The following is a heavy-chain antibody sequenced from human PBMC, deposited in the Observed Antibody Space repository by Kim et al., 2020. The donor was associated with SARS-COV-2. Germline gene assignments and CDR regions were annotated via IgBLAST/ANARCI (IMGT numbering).Heavy chain of an antibody. D-gene: IGHD3-22*01. J-gene: IGHJ4*02. CDR3: ARVPAHSSGYYYGIFDY. V-gene: IGHV1-3*01. Sequence: FQGRVTITRDTSASTAYMELSSLRSEDTAVYYCARVPAHSSGYYYGIFDYWGQGTLVTVSS.